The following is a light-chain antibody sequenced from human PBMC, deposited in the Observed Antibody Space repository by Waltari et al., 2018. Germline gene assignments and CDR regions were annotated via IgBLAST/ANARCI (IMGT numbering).Light chain of an antibody. J-gene: IGKJ1*01. CDR1: PSHLHSDGNTY. Sequence: DAGFTQSPLSLHVTLGQPASVPCVSSPSHLHSDGNTYLSWFQQRPGQSPRGLIYKVSNRDSGVPDRFSGRGSGTDFTLKISRVEAEDVGVYYCMQGTHWPPWTFGQGTKVELQ. CDR3: MQGTHWPPWT. CDR2: KVS. V-gene: IGKV2-30*02.